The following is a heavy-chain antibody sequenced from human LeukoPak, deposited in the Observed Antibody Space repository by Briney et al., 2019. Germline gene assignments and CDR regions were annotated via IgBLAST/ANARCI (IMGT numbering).Heavy chain of an antibody. CDR1: GGSISSGSYY. D-gene: IGHD6-13*01. CDR2: IYYLGST. CDR3: ARAYHSSWYLNWFDP. V-gene: IGHV4-61*09. J-gene: IGHJ5*02. Sequence: PSETLSLTCTVSGGSISSGSYYYSWIRQPAGKGLEWIGHIYYLGSTSYNPSLRSRVTISMDASKNEFSLKLSSVTAADTAVYYCARAYHSSWYLNWFDPWGQGTLVTVSS.